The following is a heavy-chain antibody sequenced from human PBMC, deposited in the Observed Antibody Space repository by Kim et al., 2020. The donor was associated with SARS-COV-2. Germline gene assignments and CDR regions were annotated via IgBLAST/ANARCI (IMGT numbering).Heavy chain of an antibody. Sequence: ASVKVSCKASGYTFTGYYMHWVRQAPGQGLEWMGWINPNSGGTNYAQKFQGWVNMTRDTSISTAYMELSRLRSDDTAVYYCARDRSSIAGAGTDAFDLWGQGTMVTVSS. J-gene: IGHJ3*01. CDR3: ARDRSSIAGAGTDAFDL. V-gene: IGHV1-2*04. CDR1: GYTFTGYY. CDR2: INPNSGGT. D-gene: IGHD6-6*01.